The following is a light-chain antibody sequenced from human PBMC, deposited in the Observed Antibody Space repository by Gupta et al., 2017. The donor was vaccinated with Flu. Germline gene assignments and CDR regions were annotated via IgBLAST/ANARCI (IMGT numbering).Light chain of an antibody. V-gene: IGLV2-14*01. CDR1: SSDLGGYNY. Sequence: QSALAQPASVSGSPGQSITISCTGTSSDLGGYNYVSWYQQHPGKAPKLMMFEVSDRPSGVSNRFSGSKSGTTASLIISGLQAEDEADYYCSSYRSTSTPVVFGTGTNLTVL. CDR3: SSYRSTSTPVV. CDR2: EVS. J-gene: IGLJ1*01.